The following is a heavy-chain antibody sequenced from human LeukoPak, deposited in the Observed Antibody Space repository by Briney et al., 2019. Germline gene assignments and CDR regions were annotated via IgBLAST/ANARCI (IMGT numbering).Heavy chain of an antibody. CDR2: INTYNSDT. CDR3: ARGIRSPLFDY. V-gene: IGHV1-18*01. Sequence: ASVTVSCKASGYTFTHYGITWVRQTPGQGLAGMGWINTYNSDTKCAQKLQGRVTMTTDTSTSTAFMELRSLRSDDSAVYYCARGIRSPLFDYWGLGTLVTVSP. J-gene: IGHJ4*02. D-gene: IGHD3-16*01. CDR1: GYTFTHYG.